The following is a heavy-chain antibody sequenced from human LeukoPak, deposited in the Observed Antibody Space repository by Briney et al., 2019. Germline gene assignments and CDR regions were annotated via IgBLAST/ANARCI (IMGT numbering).Heavy chain of an antibody. Sequence: RQXPGKGXEGVSYISSSSSTIYYADSVKGRFTISRDNAKNSLDLQMNSLRDEDTAVYYCARARASGRSGFDYWGQGTLVTVSS. CDR2: ISSSSSTI. D-gene: IGHD2-15*01. J-gene: IGHJ4*02. CDR3: ARARASGRSGFDY. V-gene: IGHV3-48*02.